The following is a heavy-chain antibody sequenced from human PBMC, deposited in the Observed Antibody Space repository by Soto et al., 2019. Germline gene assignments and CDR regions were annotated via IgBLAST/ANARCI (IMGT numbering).Heavy chain of an antibody. D-gene: IGHD6-19*01. J-gene: IGHJ5*02. V-gene: IGHV3-48*02. CDR3: ARTLGHSSGWYELNWFDP. CDR2: ISSSSSTI. Sequence: EVQLVESGGGLVQPGGSLRLSCAASGFTFSSYSMNWVRQAPGKGLEWVSYISSSSSTIYYADSVKARFTISRDNAKNSLYLQMTSLRDEDTAVYYCARTLGHSSGWYELNWFDPWGQGTLVTVSP. CDR1: GFTFSSYS.